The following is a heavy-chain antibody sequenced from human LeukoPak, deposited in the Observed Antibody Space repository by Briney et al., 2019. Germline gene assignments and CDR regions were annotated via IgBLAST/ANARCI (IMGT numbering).Heavy chain of an antibody. CDR1: GXSFTDYP. Sequence: PGGSLRLSCATSGXSFTDYPMNWVRQAPGKGLEWISDIRTTAEGAKYAYYADSVKGRVTISRDDGKNTLYLHMSSLRDDDTAVYYCATDQRYAFDYWGQGILVTVSS. D-gene: IGHD3-9*01. CDR2: IRTTAEGAKYA. J-gene: IGHJ4*02. V-gene: IGHV3-48*02. CDR3: ATDQRYAFDY.